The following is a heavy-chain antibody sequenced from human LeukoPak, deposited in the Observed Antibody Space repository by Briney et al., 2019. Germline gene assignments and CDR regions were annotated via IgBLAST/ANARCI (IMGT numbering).Heavy chain of an antibody. J-gene: IGHJ3*02. Sequence: SGTLSLTCTVSGGSISSSNWWSWVRQPPGKGLEWIGEIYHSGSTNYNPSLKSRVTVSVDKSKNQFSLKLSSVTAADTAVYYCARTTYYYDSSGVYAFDIWGQGTMVTVSS. V-gene: IGHV4-4*02. CDR1: GGSISSSNW. CDR3: ARTTYYYDSSGVYAFDI. D-gene: IGHD3-22*01. CDR2: IYHSGST.